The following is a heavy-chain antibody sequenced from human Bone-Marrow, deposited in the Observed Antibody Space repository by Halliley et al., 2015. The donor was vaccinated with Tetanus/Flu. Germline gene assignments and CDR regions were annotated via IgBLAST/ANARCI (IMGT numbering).Heavy chain of an antibody. D-gene: IGHD3-22*01. CDR3: AKVPYYYDGSGYYV. Sequence: ISDDGSNKDYAGPGKGRFTISRDNSRSTLYLQMNSRGPEDTALYYCAKVPYYYDGSGYYVWGQGTTVTVSS. CDR2: ISDDGSNK. J-gene: IGHJ6*02. V-gene: IGHV3-30*18.